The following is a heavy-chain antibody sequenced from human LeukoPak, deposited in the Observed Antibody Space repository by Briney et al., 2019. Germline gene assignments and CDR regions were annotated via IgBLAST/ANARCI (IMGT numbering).Heavy chain of an antibody. CDR2: IYYSGST. CDR3: ASAQTTSFDY. CDR1: GGSISSYY. D-gene: IGHD4-17*01. J-gene: IGHJ4*02. Sequence: SETLSLTCTVSGGSISSYYWSWIRQPPGKGLEWIGYIYYSGSTNYNPSLKSRVTISVDTSKNQFSLKPSSVTAADTAVYYCASAQTTSFDYWGQGTLVTVSS. V-gene: IGHV4-59*08.